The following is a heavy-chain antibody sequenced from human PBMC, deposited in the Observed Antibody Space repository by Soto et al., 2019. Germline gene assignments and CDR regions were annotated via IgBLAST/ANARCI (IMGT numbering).Heavy chain of an antibody. V-gene: IGHV3-23*01. CDR3: AKDHYSNYVGPLDY. CDR1: GFTFSSYA. D-gene: IGHD4-4*01. Sequence: LRLSCAASGFTFSSYAMSWVRQAPGKGLEWVSAISGSGGSTYYADSVKGRFTISRDNSKNTLYLQMNSLRAEDTAVYYCAKDHYSNYVGPLDYWGQGTLVTVSS. CDR2: ISGSGGST. J-gene: IGHJ4*02.